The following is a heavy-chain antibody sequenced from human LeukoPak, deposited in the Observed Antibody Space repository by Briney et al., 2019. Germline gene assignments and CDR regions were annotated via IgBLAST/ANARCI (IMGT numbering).Heavy chain of an antibody. CDR3: AIGTYYDFL. CDR1: GYTLTELS. Sequence: SVKVSCKVSGYTLTELSMHWVRQAPGQGLEWMGGIIPIFGTANYAQKFQGRVTITADESTSTAYMELSSLRSEDTAVYYCAIGTYYDFLWGKGTTVTVSS. V-gene: IGHV1-69*13. D-gene: IGHD3-3*01. CDR2: IIPIFGTA. J-gene: IGHJ6*04.